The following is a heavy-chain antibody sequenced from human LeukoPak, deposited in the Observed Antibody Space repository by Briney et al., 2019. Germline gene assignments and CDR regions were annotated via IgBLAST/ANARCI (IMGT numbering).Heavy chain of an antibody. D-gene: IGHD6-13*01. Sequence: GGSLRLSCAASGFTFSSYAMHWVRQAPGKGLEWVAVISFDGSNGYYADSVKGRFTFSRDNSKNRLYLQMNSLRAEDTAVYCCARIAAGAGTHFDYWGQGTLATVSS. CDR3: ARIAAGAGTHFDY. V-gene: IGHV3-30*04. CDR1: GFTFSSYA. CDR2: ISFDGSNG. J-gene: IGHJ4*02.